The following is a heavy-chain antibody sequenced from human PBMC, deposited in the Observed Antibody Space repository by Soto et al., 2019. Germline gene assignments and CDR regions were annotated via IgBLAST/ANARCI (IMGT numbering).Heavy chain of an antibody. CDR1: GFIVSDNY. V-gene: IGHV3-30*03. Sequence: PGGSLRLSCAASGFIVSDNYINWVRQAPGKGLEWVAVISYDGSNKYYADSVKGRFTISRDNSKNTLYLQMNSLRAEDTAIYYCVRGGGGGLFDPWGQGTMVTVSS. D-gene: IGHD2-15*01. CDR2: ISYDGSNK. J-gene: IGHJ5*02. CDR3: VRGGGGGLFDP.